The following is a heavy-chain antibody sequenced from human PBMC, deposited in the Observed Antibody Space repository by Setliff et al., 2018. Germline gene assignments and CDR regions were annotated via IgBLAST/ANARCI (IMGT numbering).Heavy chain of an antibody. J-gene: IGHJ5*02. CDR2: IKTKIYGETT. Sequence: GGSLRLSCAASGFTFSNAWMSWVRQAPGKGLEWVGRIKTKIYGETTEYAAPAKGRFTISRDDSKNTVYLQMNSLRTEDTARYYCYTEIAYHGPFDPWGQGTLVTVSS. CDR3: YTEIAYHGPFDP. V-gene: IGHV3-15*01. D-gene: IGHD2-2*01. CDR1: GFTFSNAW.